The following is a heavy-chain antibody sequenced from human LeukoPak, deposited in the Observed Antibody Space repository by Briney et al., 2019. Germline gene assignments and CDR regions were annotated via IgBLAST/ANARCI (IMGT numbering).Heavy chain of an antibody. Sequence: SVKVSCKASGGTFSSYAISWVRQAPGQGLEWMGGIIPIFGTANYAQKFQGRVTITTDESTSTAYMELSSLRSEDTAVYYCARAGSPYYYDSSGYYYLDYWGQGTLVTVSS. J-gene: IGHJ4*02. CDR3: ARAGSPYYYDSSGYYYLDY. D-gene: IGHD3-22*01. CDR2: IIPIFGTA. CDR1: GGTFSSYA. V-gene: IGHV1-69*05.